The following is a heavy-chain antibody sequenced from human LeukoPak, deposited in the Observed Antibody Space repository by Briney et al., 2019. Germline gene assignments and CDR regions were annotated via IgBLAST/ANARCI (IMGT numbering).Heavy chain of an antibody. D-gene: IGHD3-22*01. V-gene: IGHV1-69*13. CDR2: IIPIFGTA. CDR3: ARELRYYDSSGYYYGY. CDR1: GGTFSSYA. Sequence: ASVKVSCKASGGTFSSYAISWVRQARGQGLEWMGGIIPIFGTANYAQKFQGRVTITADESTSTAYMELSSLRSEDTAVYYCARELRYYDSSGYYYGYWGQGTLVTVSS. J-gene: IGHJ4*02.